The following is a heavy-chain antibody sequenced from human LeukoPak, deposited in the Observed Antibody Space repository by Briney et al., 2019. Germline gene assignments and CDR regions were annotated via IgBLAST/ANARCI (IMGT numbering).Heavy chain of an antibody. V-gene: IGHV3-30-3*01. CDR3: ASSNEFYYDTSTYVDY. Sequence: GTSLRLSCAASGFPFSRYAVHWVRQAPGKGLEWVALRSHDGGIEDYADSVKGRFTISRDNSRNTLYLQMNSLKPEDTAVYYRASSNEFYYDTSTYVDYWGQGTLVTVSS. J-gene: IGHJ4*02. CDR2: RSHDGGIE. D-gene: IGHD3-22*01. CDR1: GFPFSRYA.